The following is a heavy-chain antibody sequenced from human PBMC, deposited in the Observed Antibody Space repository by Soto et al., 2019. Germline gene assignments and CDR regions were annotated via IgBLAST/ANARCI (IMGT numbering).Heavy chain of an antibody. CDR2: ISYDGSNK. CDR3: ARDNGSGWYDYYYGMDV. Sequence: QVQLVESGGGVVQPGRSLRLSCAASGFTFSSYAMHWVRQAPGKGLEWVAVISYDGSNKYYADSVKGRFTISRDNSKNTLYLQMNSLRAEDTAVYYCARDNGSGWYDYYYGMDVWGQGTTVTVSS. V-gene: IGHV3-30-3*01. J-gene: IGHJ6*02. D-gene: IGHD6-19*01. CDR1: GFTFSSYA.